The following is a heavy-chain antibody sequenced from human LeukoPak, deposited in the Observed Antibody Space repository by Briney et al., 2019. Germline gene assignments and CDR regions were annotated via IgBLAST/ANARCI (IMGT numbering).Heavy chain of an antibody. CDR3: ARTYGDYDDALDV. CDR2: IYYSGST. J-gene: IGHJ3*01. Sequence: SETLSLTCTVSGGSISSSTYYWGWIRQPPGKGLEWSGGIYYSGSTYNNPSLKSRVTIFVHTSKNQFSLKLSSVTATDTAVYYCARTYGDYDDALDVWGQGTMVTVSS. D-gene: IGHD4-17*01. CDR1: GGSISSSTYY. V-gene: IGHV4-39*01.